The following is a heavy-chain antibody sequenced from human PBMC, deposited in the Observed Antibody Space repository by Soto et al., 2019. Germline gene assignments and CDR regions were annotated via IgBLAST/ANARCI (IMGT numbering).Heavy chain of an antibody. CDR2: IKTDGSER. Sequence: PGESLKISCAASGFTFSSFWMSWARQAPGKGLEWVANIKTDGSERYYMDSVRGRFTTSRDNSRNIFYLQMNSLTGEDTAVYYCTRDGSPFALDVWGLGTPVTVSS. CDR3: TRDGSPFALDV. J-gene: IGHJ6*02. CDR1: GFTFSSFW. V-gene: IGHV3-7*03.